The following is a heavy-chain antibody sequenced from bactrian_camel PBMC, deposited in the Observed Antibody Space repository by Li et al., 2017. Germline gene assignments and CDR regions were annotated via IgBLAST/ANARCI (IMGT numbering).Heavy chain of an antibody. CDR2: IRVDGST. D-gene: IGHD2*01. Sequence: HVQLVESGGGSVQAGGSLRLSCAAAGHTFSGYCMAWFRQATGKPREWVSSIRVDGSTGYADSVKGRFTISTDNAKKILYLQMNSLKSEDTAMYYCAARAGTRGSCEESAAYDYWGQGTQVTVS. CDR3: AARAGTRGSCEESAAYDY. J-gene: IGHJ4*01. CDR1: GHTFSGYC. V-gene: IGHV3S1*01.